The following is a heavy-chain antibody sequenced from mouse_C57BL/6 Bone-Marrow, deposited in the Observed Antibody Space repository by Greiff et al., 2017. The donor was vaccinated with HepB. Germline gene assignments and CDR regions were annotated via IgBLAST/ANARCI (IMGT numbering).Heavy chain of an antibody. CDR1: GYTFTGYW. Sequence: QVQLQQSGAELMKPGASVKLSCKATGYTFTGYWIEWVKQRPGHGLEWIGEILPGSGSTNYNEKFKGKATFTADTSSNTAYLQLSSLTSEDTAVYYCASVVTFYYFDYWGQGTTLTVSS. CDR2: ILPGSGST. CDR3: ASVVTFYYFDY. D-gene: IGHD1-1*01. J-gene: IGHJ2*01. V-gene: IGHV1-9*01.